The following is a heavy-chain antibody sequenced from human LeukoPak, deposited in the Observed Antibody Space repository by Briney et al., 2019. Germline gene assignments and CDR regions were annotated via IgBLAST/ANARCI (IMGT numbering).Heavy chain of an antibody. Sequence: SVKVSCKASGGTFSSHAISWVRQAPGQGLEWMGGIIPIFGTANYAQKFQGRVTITADESTSTAYMELSSLRSEDTAVYYCAADYYDSSGYYSIFDYWGQGTLVTVSS. D-gene: IGHD3-22*01. CDR1: GGTFSSHA. CDR2: IIPIFGTA. CDR3: AADYYDSSGYYSIFDY. J-gene: IGHJ4*02. V-gene: IGHV1-69*13.